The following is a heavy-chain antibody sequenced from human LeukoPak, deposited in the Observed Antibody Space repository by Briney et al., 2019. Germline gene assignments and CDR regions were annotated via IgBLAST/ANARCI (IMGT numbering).Heavy chain of an antibody. CDR1: GGSISSSSYY. CDR2: IYYSGST. D-gene: IGHD2-2*01. CDR3: ARHVREDIVVVPAVVARNWFDP. Sequence: SETLSLTCTVSGGSISSSSYYWGWIRQPPGKGLEWIGSIYYSGSTYYNPSLKSRVTISVDTSKNQFSLKLSSVTAADTAVYYCARHVREDIVVVPAVVARNWFDPRGQGTLVTVSS. V-gene: IGHV4-39*01. J-gene: IGHJ5*02.